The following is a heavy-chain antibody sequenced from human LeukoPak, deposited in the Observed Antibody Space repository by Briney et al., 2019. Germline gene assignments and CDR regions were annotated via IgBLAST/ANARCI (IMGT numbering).Heavy chain of an antibody. CDR2: ISWNSGSI. CDR3: AKDIGYYYGMDV. J-gene: IGHJ6*02. V-gene: IGHV3-9*01. CDR1: GFTFSSYN. Sequence: GGSLRLSCAASGFTFSSYNMNWVRQAPGKGLEWVSGISWNSGSIGYADSVKGRFTISRDNAKNSLYLQMNSLRAEDTALYYCAKDIGYYYGMDVWGQGTTVTVSS.